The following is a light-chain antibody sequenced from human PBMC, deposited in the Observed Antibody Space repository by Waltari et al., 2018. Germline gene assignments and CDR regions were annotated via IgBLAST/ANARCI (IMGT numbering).Light chain of an antibody. J-gene: IGKJ3*01. V-gene: IGKV1-39*01. Sequence: DIQMTQSPSSLSASVGDRVTITCRASQTITGYLNWYQQKPGRAPQLLIYGTSTLQTGMSSRFSGSGSGTDFTLTISSLQVDDLATYYCQESYSSLFTFGPGTKVGIK. CDR2: GTS. CDR3: QESYSSLFT. CDR1: QTITGY.